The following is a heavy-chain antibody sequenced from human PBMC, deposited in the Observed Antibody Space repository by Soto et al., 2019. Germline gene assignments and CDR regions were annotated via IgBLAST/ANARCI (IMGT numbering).Heavy chain of an antibody. V-gene: IGHV1-18*01. J-gene: IGHJ4*02. CDR1: GYTFTSYG. CDR2: ISAYNGNT. D-gene: IGHD5-12*01. CDR3: ERADELRLCDY. Sequence: ASVEVSCKASGYTFTSYGISWVRQAPGQGLEWMGWISAYNGNTNYAQKLQGRVTMTTDTSTSTAYMELRSLRSDDSAVYYCERADELRLCDYWGQGTLVTVSS.